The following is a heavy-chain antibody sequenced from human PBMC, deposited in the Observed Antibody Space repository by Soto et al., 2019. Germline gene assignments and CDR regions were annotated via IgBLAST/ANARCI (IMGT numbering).Heavy chain of an antibody. Sequence: ASVKVSCKASGYTFTRYTMNWVRQAPGQRLEWMGWINPDNGNTKSSQKFQDRVIITRDTSASTAYMDLSSLRSEDTAVYYCARGIATAHLDPWGKGTLVTVPS. D-gene: IGHD2-21*01. CDR1: GYTFTRYT. CDR3: ARGIATAHLDP. CDR2: INPDNGNT. V-gene: IGHV1-3*01. J-gene: IGHJ5*02.